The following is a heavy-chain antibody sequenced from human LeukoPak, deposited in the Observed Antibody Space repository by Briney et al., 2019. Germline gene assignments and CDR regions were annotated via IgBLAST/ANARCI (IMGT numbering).Heavy chain of an antibody. J-gene: IGHJ4*02. CDR1: GYTFTGYY. D-gene: IGHD3-10*01. Sequence: ASVKVSCKAFGYTFTGYYMHWVRQAPGQGLEWMGWINPNSGGTNYAQKFQGRVTMTRDTSISTAYMELSRLRSDDTAVYYCARVSVQYYYGSGSYYNVYFDNWGQGTLVTVSS. CDR3: ARVSVQYYYGSGSYYNVYFDN. V-gene: IGHV1-2*02. CDR2: INPNSGGT.